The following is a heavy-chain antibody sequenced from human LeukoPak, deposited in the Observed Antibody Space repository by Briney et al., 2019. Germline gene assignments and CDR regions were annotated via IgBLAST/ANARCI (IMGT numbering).Heavy chain of an antibody. V-gene: IGHV1-18*01. Sequence: ASVKVSCKASGYTFTSYGISWVRQAPGQGLEWMGWISAYNGNTNYAQKPQGRVTMTTDTSTSTAYMELRSLRSDDTAVYYCARATRIGGATMELDYWGERTLVTVSS. CDR1: GYTFTSYG. CDR2: ISAYNGNT. J-gene: IGHJ4*02. D-gene: IGHD1-26*01. CDR3: ARATRIGGATMELDY.